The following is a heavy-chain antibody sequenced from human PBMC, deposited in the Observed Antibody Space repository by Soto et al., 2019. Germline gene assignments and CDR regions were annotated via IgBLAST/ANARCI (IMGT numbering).Heavy chain of an antibody. CDR3: VRSSRGVVAVNKYYYYGMDV. V-gene: IGHV1-18*01. CDR1: GYTFTSYA. Sequence: ASVKVSCKASGYTFTSYAISWVRQAPGQGLEWMGWISAYNGNTNYVQKFQGRVTMTTDTPTSTAYMELRSLRSDDTAVYYCVRSSRGVVAVNKYYYYGMDVWGQGTTVTVSS. D-gene: IGHD3-22*01. CDR2: ISAYNGNT. J-gene: IGHJ6*02.